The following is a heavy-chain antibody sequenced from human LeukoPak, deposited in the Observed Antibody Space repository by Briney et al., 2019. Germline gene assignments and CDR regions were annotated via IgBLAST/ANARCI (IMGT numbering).Heavy chain of an antibody. D-gene: IGHD1-26*01. CDR1: GYTFTGYY. CDR2: INPNNAGA. Sequence: ASVKVSCKASGYTFTGYYMHWVRQAPGQGLEWMGWINPNNAGAKYAQKFQGRVTMTRDTSISTAYMELSSLKSDDTAVYYCARDMGSTNAFHIWGQGTMVTVSS. J-gene: IGHJ3*02. V-gene: IGHV1-2*02. CDR3: ARDMGSTNAFHI.